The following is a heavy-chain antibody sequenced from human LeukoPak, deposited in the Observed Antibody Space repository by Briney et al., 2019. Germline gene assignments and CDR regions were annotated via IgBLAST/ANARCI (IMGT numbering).Heavy chain of an antibody. Sequence: GGSLRLSCADSGFTFSDYSMIWVRQAPGRGLEFVSSMSGGGSYIFYADSLKGRFTVSRDNAKGSLYLQMNSLRAEDTAVYYCAKGDHASSWYTAIDYWGQGALVTVSS. CDR3: AKGDHASSWYTAIDY. CDR2: MSGGGSYI. D-gene: IGHD6-13*01. V-gene: IGHV3-21*01. J-gene: IGHJ4*02. CDR1: GFTFSDYS.